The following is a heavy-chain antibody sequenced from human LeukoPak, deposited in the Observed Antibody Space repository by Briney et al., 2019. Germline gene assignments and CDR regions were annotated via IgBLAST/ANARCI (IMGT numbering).Heavy chain of an antibody. CDR1: GGSISGYY. D-gene: IGHD3-16*01. V-gene: IGHV4-59*08. Sequence: SETLSLTCTVSGGSISGYYWSWIRQAPGKGLEWIGNIYYSGSTNYNPSLKSRVTISVDTSKNQFSLNLSSVTAADTAVYYCARHGTLASITYPLDYWGQGAQVTVSS. CDR2: IYYSGST. CDR3: ARHGTLASITYPLDY. J-gene: IGHJ4*02.